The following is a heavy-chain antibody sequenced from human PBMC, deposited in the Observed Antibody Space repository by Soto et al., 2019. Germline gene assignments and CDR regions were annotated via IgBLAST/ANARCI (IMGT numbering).Heavy chain of an antibody. CDR3: AIEVRRSNQFDH. J-gene: IGHJ4*02. V-gene: IGHV1-24*01. CDR2: FDLENGET. D-gene: IGHD3-10*01. CDR1: GYTXSELS. Sequence: SXKVSFKVAGYTXSELSRDWVRQAPGEGFEWMGGFDLENGETIYAQRFQGRVTMTEESSSDTPYMEMSSMRSEDNAVYYCAIEVRRSNQFDHWGQGTMGTVSS.